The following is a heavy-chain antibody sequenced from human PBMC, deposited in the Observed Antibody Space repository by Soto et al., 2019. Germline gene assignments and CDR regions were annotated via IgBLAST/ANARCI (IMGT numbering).Heavy chain of an antibody. Sequence: QVQLVQSGAEVKKPGSSVKVSCKASGGTFSSYTISWVRQAPGQGLEWMGRIIPILGIANYAQKFQGRVTINAAXXTXTXXLELSSLRSEDTAVYYCARDERDGIAAAANGWFDPWGQGTLVTVSS. CDR1: GGTFSSYT. D-gene: IGHD6-13*01. V-gene: IGHV1-69*08. CDR2: IIPILGIA. J-gene: IGHJ5*02. CDR3: ARDERDGIAAAANGWFDP.